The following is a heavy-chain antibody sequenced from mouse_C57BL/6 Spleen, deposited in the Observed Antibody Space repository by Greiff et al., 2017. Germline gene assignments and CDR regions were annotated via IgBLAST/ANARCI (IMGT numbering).Heavy chain of an antibody. CDR2: INPNNGGT. CDR3: ARDDYDRFYAMDY. CDR1: GYTFTDYY. D-gene: IGHD2-4*01. V-gene: IGHV1-26*01. Sequence: VQLQQSGPELVKPGASVKISCKASGYTFTDYYMNWVKQSHGKSLEWIGDINPNNGGTSYNQKFKGKATLTVDKSSSTAYMELRSLTSEDSAVYYCARDDYDRFYAMDYWGQGTSVTVSS. J-gene: IGHJ4*01.